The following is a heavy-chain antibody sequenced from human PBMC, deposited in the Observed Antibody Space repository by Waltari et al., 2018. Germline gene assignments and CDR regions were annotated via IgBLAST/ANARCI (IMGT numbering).Heavy chain of an antibody. V-gene: IGHV3-30*18. Sequence: QVQLVESGGGVVQPGRSLRLSCAASGFTFSSYGIHWVRQAPGKGLEWVAVIWYDGSNKYYADSVKGRFTISRDNSKNTLYLQMNSLRAEDTAMYYCAKDSARHYYMDVWGKGTTVTVSS. J-gene: IGHJ6*03. CDR2: IWYDGSNK. CDR3: AKDSARHYYMDV. CDR1: GFTFSSYG.